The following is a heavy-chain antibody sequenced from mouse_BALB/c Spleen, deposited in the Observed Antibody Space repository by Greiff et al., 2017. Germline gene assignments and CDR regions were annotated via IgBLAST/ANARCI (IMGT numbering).Heavy chain of an antibody. CDR3: AKGQLGLPYYFDY. CDR1: GYSFTSYW. CDR2: IDPSDSET. J-gene: IGHJ2*01. V-gene: IGHV1-74*01. Sequence: QVQLQQSGPQLVRPGASVKISCKASGYSFTSYWMHWVKQRPGQGLEWIGMIDPSDSETRLNQKFKDKATLTVDKSSSTAYMQLSSPTSEDSAVYYCAKGQLGLPYYFDYWGQGTTLTVSS. D-gene: IGHD3-1*01.